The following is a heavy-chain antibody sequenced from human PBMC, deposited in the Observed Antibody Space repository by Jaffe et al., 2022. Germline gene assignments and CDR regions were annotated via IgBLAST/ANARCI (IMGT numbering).Heavy chain of an antibody. J-gene: IGHJ4*02. V-gene: IGHV3-9*01. D-gene: IGHD4-17*01. Sequence: EVQLVESGGGLVQPGRSLRLSCAASGFTFDDYAMHWVRQAPGKGLEWVSGISWNSGSIGYADSVKGRFTISRDNAKNSLYLQMNSLRAEDTALYYCAKVEDYGDSPLGYWGQGTLVTVSS. CDR1: GFTFDDYA. CDR2: ISWNSGSI. CDR3: AKVEDYGDSPLGY.